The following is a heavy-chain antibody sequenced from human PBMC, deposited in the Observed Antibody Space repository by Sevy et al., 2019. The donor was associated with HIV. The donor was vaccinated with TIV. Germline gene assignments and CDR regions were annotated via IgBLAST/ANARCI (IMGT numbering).Heavy chain of an antibody. CDR2: IRYDGRIK. CDR1: GFTFGTSG. V-gene: IGHV3-30*02. CDR3: AKDGGATYFFEK. J-gene: IGHJ4*02. D-gene: IGHD3-16*01. Sequence: GGSLRLSCAASGFTFGTSGMDWVRQAPGKGLEWVAFIRYDGRIKYYADSVKGRFTISRDNSNNTLYLQMSTLTTEDTGVYFCAKDGGATYFFEKWGPGTQVTVSS.